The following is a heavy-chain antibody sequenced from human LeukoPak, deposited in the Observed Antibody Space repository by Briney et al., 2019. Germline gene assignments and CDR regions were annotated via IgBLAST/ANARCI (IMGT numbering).Heavy chain of an antibody. D-gene: IGHD2-8*02. Sequence: PGGSLRLSCAASGFSFSSYEVNWVRQAPGEGLEWVSYITNSGNTRYYADSVKGRFTISRDNAKNSLYLQMNSLRAEDTAIYFCARDFLLGMGIPLWGQGTLVTVSS. J-gene: IGHJ4*02. V-gene: IGHV3-48*03. CDR2: ITNSGNTR. CDR1: GFSFSSYE. CDR3: ARDFLLGMGIPL.